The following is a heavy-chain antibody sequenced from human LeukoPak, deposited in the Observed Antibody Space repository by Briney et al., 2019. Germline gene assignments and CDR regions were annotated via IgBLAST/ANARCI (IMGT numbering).Heavy chain of an antibody. CDR3: AKLISGSYYYYYGLDV. V-gene: IGHV3-33*06. J-gene: IGHJ6*02. CDR1: RFTFSNYG. Sequence: GGSLRLSCAASRFTFSNYGMHWVRQAPGKGLEWVAVIWYDGSNKYYADSVKGRFTIARDNSKNTLYLQMNSLRAEDSAVYYCAKLISGSYYYYYGLDVWGQGTTVTVSS. CDR2: IWYDGSNK. D-gene: IGHD1-26*01.